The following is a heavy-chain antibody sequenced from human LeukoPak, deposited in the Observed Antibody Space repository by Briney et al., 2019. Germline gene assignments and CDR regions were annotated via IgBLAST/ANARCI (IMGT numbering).Heavy chain of an antibody. CDR1: GASTTSYY. CDR3: ARDTRSYDTSGYYYFDS. V-gene: IGHV4-59*01. J-gene: IGHJ4*02. CDR2: IYSDGTT. D-gene: IGHD3-22*01. Sequence: SETLSLTCSDSGASTTSYYWNWIRQAPGKGPEWIGYIYSDGTTSYSPSLRSRVTISIDTSRNQFSLKLSSVTAADAAVYYCARDTRSYDTSGYYYFDSWGQGALVTVSS.